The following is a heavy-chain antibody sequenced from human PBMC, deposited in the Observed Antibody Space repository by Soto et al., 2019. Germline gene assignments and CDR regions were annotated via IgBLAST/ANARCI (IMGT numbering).Heavy chain of an antibody. CDR2: IYPGDSDT. V-gene: IGHV5-51*01. D-gene: IGHD6-13*01. J-gene: IGHJ6*02. CDR1: GYSFTSYW. Sequence: GESLKISCKGSGYSFTSYWIGWVRQMPGKGLGWMGIIYPGDSDTRYSPSFQGQVTISADKSISTAYLQWSSLKASDTAMYYCARPRVMQQLPLGDYYYGMDVWGQGTTVTVSS. CDR3: ARPRVMQQLPLGDYYYGMDV.